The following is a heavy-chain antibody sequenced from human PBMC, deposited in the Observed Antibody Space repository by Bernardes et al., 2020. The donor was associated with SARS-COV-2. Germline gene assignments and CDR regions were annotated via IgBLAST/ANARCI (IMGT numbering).Heavy chain of an antibody. Sequence: GGSLRLSCAASGFTFSSYAMSWVRQAPGKGLEWVSAISGSGGSTYYADSVKGRFTISRDNSKNTLYLQMNSLRAEDTAVYYCAKEETIFGVARDAFDIWGQGTMVTVSS. CDR1: GFTFSSYA. CDR3: AKEETIFGVARDAFDI. CDR2: ISGSGGST. D-gene: IGHD3-3*01. J-gene: IGHJ3*02. V-gene: IGHV3-23*01.